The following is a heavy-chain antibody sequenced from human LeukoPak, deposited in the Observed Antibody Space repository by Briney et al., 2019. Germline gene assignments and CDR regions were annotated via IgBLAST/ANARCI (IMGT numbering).Heavy chain of an antibody. V-gene: IGHV3-48*03. D-gene: IGHD2/OR15-2a*01. CDR1: GFTFSSYE. CDR3: ARVYRAFDY. Sequence: GGCLRLSCAASGFTFSSYEMNWVRQAPGKGLEWVSYISTSGSTIYYADSVKGLFTISRDNAKNSLSLHTNSLRAEDTAIYYCARVYRAFDYWGQGTLVTFSS. CDR2: ISTSGSTI. J-gene: IGHJ4*02.